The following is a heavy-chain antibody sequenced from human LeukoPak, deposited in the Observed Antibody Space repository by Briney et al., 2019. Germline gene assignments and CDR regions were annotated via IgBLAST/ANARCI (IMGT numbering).Heavy chain of an antibody. CDR2: ISGSGGST. D-gene: IGHD1-26*01. CDR3: AKDQAGATAGGPKLSWFDP. V-gene: IGHV3-23*01. J-gene: IGHJ5*02. CDR1: GFTFSSYA. Sequence: GGSLRLSCAASGFTFSSYAMSWVRQAPGKGLEWVSAISGSGGSTYYADSVKGRFTISRDNSKNTLYLQMNSLRAEDTAVYYCAKDQAGATAGGPKLSWFDPWGQGTLVTVSS.